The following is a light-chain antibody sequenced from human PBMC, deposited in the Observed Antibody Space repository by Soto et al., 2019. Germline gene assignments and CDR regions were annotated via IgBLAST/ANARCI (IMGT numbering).Light chain of an antibody. Sequence: QSALTQAASVSGSPGQSITISCTGTSSDVGGYNYVCWYQHHPGKAPKLIISEVSNRPSGVSDRFSGSKSGNTASLTISGLQPEDEADYYCTSFTSSTTYVFGTGTKVTVL. CDR3: TSFTSSTTYV. V-gene: IGLV2-14*01. CDR1: SSDVGGYNY. CDR2: EVS. J-gene: IGLJ1*01.